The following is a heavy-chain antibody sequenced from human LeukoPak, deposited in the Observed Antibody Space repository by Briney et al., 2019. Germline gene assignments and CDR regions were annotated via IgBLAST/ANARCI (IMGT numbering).Heavy chain of an antibody. CDR1: GFTFSSFW. D-gene: IGHD2-21*01. J-gene: IGHJ4*02. CDR3: AKDLHEIAADY. CDR2: IKGDGITT. V-gene: IGHV3-74*01. Sequence: GGSLRLSCEASGFTFSSFWMHWVRQAPGKGLVWVARIKGDGITTNYVDPAKGRFTVSRDNAKNTVYLQMNSLRAEDTAVYYCAKDLHEIAADYWGQGTLVTVAS.